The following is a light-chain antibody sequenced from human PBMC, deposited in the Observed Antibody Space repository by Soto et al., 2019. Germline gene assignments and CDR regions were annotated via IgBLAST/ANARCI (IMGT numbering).Light chain of an antibody. CDR3: QQSYSNPIT. J-gene: IGKJ5*01. Sequence: IQMAQSPSSLSASVGDRVSITCRASQSIGTFLNWYQQKQGEAPNLLIHTSFTLYSGVPSRFSGTGSGTDFTLTISSLQPEDFATYYCQQSYSNPITFGQGTRLEIK. CDR1: QSIGTF. V-gene: IGKV1-39*01. CDR2: TSF.